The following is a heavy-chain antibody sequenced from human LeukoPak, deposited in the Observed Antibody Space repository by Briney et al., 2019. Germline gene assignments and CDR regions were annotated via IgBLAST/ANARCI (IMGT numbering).Heavy chain of an antibody. V-gene: IGHV3-48*03. Sequence: GGSLRLSCAASGFTFSSYEMNWVRQAPGKGLEWVSYISSSGRTFYYADPVKGRFTISRDNGKNSLYLQMNSLRVEDTAVYYCARDSRGSSWFFDYWGQGALVTVSS. CDR3: ARDSRGSSWFFDY. CDR1: GFTFSSYE. J-gene: IGHJ4*02. CDR2: ISSSGRTF. D-gene: IGHD6-13*01.